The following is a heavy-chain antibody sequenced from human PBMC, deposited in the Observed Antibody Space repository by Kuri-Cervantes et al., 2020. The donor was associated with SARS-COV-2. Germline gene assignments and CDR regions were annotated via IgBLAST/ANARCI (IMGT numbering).Heavy chain of an antibody. V-gene: IGHV2-5*01. J-gene: IGHJ4*02. D-gene: IGHD3-9*01. CDR3: AHRGLRYFDWLLPFDY. Sequence: SGPTLVKPTQTRTLTCNFSGFSLSSSGVGVGWIRQPPGKALEWLALIYWNGDQRFSPSLRSRLTITKDTSKNQVVLTMTNMDPVDTATYYCAHRGLRYFDWLLPFDYWGQGTLVTVSS. CDR1: GFSLSSSGVG. CDR2: IYWNGDQ.